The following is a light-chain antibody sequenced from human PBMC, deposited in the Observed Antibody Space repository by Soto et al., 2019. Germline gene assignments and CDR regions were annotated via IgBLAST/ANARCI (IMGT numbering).Light chain of an antibody. CDR1: QSLLHSNGYNY. V-gene: IGKV2-28*01. CDR2: LGS. J-gene: IGKJ1*01. Sequence: DLVVTQSPLTLPVTPGETASISCRSSQSLLHSNGYNYLDWYLQKPGQSPQLLIYLGSNRASGVPDRFSGSGSGTDFTPKISRVEAEDVGVYYCVQALQSPPWTFGQGTKVDIK. CDR3: VQALQSPPWT.